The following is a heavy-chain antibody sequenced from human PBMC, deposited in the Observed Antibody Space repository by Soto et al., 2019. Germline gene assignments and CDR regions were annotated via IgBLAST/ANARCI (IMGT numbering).Heavy chain of an antibody. CDR1: GFTFSDYY. V-gene: IGHV3-11*01. CDR2: ISSSGSTI. Sequence: GGSLRLSCAASGFTFSDYYMSWIRQAPGKGLEWVSYISSSGSTIYYADSVKGRFTISRDNAKNSLYLQMNSLRAEDTAVYYCARDTEDIVLVPAAYWGQGTLVTVSS. D-gene: IGHD2-2*01. J-gene: IGHJ4*02. CDR3: ARDTEDIVLVPAAY.